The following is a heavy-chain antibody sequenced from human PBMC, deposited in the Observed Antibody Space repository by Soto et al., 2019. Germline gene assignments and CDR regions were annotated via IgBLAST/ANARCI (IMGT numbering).Heavy chain of an antibody. V-gene: IGHV1-3*01. D-gene: IGHD3-22*01. CDR3: ARVGYNESSDYLSKWFDP. CDR2: INGGNGNT. CDR1: GYTFTSYA. Sequence: ASVKVSCKTSGYTFTSYALHWVRQAPGQRLEWMGWINGGNGNTKYSQKFHGRVTITRDTSASTAYMELSSLRSEDTAVYYCARVGYNESSDYLSKWFDPWGQGTLVTVSS. J-gene: IGHJ5*02.